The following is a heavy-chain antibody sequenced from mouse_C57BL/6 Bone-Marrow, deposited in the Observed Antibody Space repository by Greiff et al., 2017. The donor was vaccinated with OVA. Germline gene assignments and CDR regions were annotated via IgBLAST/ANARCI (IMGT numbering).Heavy chain of an antibody. CDR3: ARDAYYYGDWYFDV. D-gene: IGHD1-1*01. CDR1: GFTFSDFY. CDR2: SRNKANDYTT. Sequence: EVKLVESGGGLVQSGRSLRLSCATSGFTFSDFYMEWVRQAPGKGLEWIAASRNKANDYTTEYSASVKGRFIVSRDTSQSILYLQMNALRAEDTAIYYCARDAYYYGDWYFDVWGTGTTVTVSS. V-gene: IGHV7-1*01. J-gene: IGHJ1*03.